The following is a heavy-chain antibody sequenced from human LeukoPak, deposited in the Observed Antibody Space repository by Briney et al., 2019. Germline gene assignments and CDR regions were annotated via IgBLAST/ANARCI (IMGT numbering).Heavy chain of an antibody. CDR2: ISGDGTRT. CDR1: GFTFDEYA. J-gene: IGHJ3*02. CDR3: AKDLTSVYDAFNI. Sequence: GGSLRLSCAASGFTFDEYAIHWVRQTPGKGLEWVSLISGDGTRTFYADSVKGRFTISRDNSKKSLYLQMSSLRTEDTALYYCAKDLTSVYDAFNIWGQGTMVTVSS. V-gene: IGHV3-43*02.